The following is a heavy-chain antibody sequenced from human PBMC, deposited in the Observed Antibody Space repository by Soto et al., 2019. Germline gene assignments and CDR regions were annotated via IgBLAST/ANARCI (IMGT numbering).Heavy chain of an antibody. J-gene: IGHJ6*02. V-gene: IGHV4-34*01. CDR3: ARAYITMVRGVMFYYYGMDV. Sequence: SETLSLTCAVYGGSFSGYYWSWIRQPPGKGLEWIGEINHSGSTNYNPSLKSRVTISVDTSKNQFSLKLSSVTTADTAVYYCARAYITMVRGVMFYYYGMDVWGQGTTVTVSS. CDR1: GGSFSGYY. D-gene: IGHD3-10*01. CDR2: INHSGST.